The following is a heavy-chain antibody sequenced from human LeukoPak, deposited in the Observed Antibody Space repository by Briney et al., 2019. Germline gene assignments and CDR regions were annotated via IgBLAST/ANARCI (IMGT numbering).Heavy chain of an antibody. CDR1: GFTFSNYA. J-gene: IGHJ4*02. Sequence: GGSLRLSCAASGFTFSNYAMSWVRQSPGKGLEWVSAISASTSTTYYADSVRGRFTISRDISKNTLYLQMNSLRAEDTAVYYCAKVASGSYYNWPFDYWGQGTLVTVSS. D-gene: IGHD1-26*01. V-gene: IGHV3-23*01. CDR3: AKVASGSYYNWPFDY. CDR2: ISASTSTT.